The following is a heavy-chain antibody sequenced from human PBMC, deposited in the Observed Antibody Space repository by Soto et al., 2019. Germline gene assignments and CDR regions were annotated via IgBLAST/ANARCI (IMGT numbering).Heavy chain of an antibody. D-gene: IGHD5-12*01. J-gene: IGHJ5*01. CDR2: VAYSGGT. CDR3: ARAWLEYNWFDS. CDR1: GGSITRGGSY. Sequence: VQLQESGPGLVKPSQTLSLTCTVSGGSITRGGSYWSWIRQHPEKGLEWIGYVAYSGGTYYNPSLKSRVTFLVDMSKNLLSLRLSSVTAADTAVYYCARAWLEYNWFDSWGQGTLVTVSS. V-gene: IGHV4-31*03.